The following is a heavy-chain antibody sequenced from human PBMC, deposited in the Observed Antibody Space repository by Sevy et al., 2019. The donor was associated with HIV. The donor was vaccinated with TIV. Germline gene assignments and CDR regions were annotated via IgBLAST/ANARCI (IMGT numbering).Heavy chain of an antibody. J-gene: IGHJ5*02. CDR2: LSDSGDT. CDR1: GVSVRSGGYY. V-gene: IGHV4-31*03. CDR3: AGGILREAPLKWVDP. D-gene: IGHD1-26*01. Sequence: SETLSLTCTVSGVSVRSGGYYWSWIRQDPGKGLEWLGFLSDSGDTFYNPSLGGRITISVDTSKNQFSLKLGSVTAAETDVCYCAGGILREAPLKWVDPWGQGTPVTVSS.